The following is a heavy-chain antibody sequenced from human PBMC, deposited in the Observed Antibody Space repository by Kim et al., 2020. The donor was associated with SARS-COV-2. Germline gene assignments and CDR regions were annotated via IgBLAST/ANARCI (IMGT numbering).Heavy chain of an antibody. V-gene: IGHV1-24*01. CDR2: FDTEDGET. CDR3: ATGQTIVVVPAAIRSYYYYYGRDV. D-gene: IGHD2-2*01. J-gene: IGHJ6*04. Sequence: ASVKVSCKVSGYTLTELSMHWVRQAPGKGLEWMGGFDTEDGETIYAQKFQGRVTMTEDTSTDTAYMELSSLRSEDTAVYYCATGQTIVVVPAAIRSYYYYYGRDVWGEGTTVTVSS. CDR1: GYTLTELS.